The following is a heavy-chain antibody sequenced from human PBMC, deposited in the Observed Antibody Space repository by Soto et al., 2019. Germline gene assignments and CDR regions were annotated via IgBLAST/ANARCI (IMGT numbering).Heavy chain of an antibody. CDR1: GFRFSDHR. D-gene: IGHD4-17*01. J-gene: IGHJ4*02. CDR3: ARLPKGSTVTS. V-gene: IGHV3-48*02. Sequence: EVQLVESGGGSVHPGGSVTLACAASGFRFSDHRTNWVRQAPGKGLEWVSYITSSGDSIYYADSVKGRFTVSRDNAKNSLFLQMNGLRDEDTAVYYCARLPKGSTVTSWGQGTLVTVSS. CDR2: ITSSGDSI.